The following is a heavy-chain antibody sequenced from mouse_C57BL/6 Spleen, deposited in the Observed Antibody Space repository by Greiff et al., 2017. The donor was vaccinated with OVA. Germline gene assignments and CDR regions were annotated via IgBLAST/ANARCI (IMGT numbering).Heavy chain of an antibody. D-gene: IGHD1-1*01. Sequence: EVKLMESGGGLVQPGGSLSLSCAASGFTFTDYYMSWVRQPPGKALEWLGFIRNKANGYTTEYSASVKGRFTISRDNSQSILYLQMNALRAEDSATYYCASYYYGSSYYAMDYWGQGTSVTVSS. J-gene: IGHJ4*01. CDR2: IRNKANGYTT. CDR1: GFTFTDYY. CDR3: ASYYYGSSYYAMDY. V-gene: IGHV7-3*01.